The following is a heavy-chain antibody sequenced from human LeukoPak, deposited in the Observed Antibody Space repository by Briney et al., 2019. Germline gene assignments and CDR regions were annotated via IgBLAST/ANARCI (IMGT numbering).Heavy chain of an antibody. D-gene: IGHD4-17*01. J-gene: IGHJ4*02. CDR3: AKVEYGDYDFDY. V-gene: IGHV3-30*02. CDR1: GFTLSSYG. Sequence: GGSLRLSCAASGFTLSSYGMHWVRQAPGKGLEWVAFIRYDGSNKYYADSVKGRFTISRDNSKNTLYLQMNSLRAEDTAVYYCAKVEYGDYDFDYWGQGTLVTVSS. CDR2: IRYDGSNK.